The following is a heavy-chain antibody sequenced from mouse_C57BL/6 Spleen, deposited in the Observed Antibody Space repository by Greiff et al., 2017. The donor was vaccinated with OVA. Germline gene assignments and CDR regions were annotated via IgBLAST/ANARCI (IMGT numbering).Heavy chain of an antibody. V-gene: IGHV8-5*01. CDR3: AQMEAHYYYGSSYVGAMDY. D-gene: IGHD1-1*01. CDR1: GFSLSTSNMG. Sequence: QVTLKVSGPGILQPSQTLSLTCSFSGFSLSTSNMGIGWIRQPSGKGLEWLAPLWWNDAKYYNPSLKRRLTISKSTSNNQVFLKITSVDTADTATYYCAQMEAHYYYGSSYVGAMDYWGQGTSVTVSS. J-gene: IGHJ4*01. CDR2: LWWNDAK.